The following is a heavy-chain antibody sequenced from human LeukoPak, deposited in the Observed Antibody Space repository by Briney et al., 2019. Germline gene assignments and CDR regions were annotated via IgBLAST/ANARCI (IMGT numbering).Heavy chain of an antibody. V-gene: IGHV3-20*04. CDR2: IDWNGGTT. J-gene: IGHJ4*02. D-gene: IGHD2-15*01. CDR1: GFTFDDYG. CDR3: TRGGPYRYCSSASCFSDF. Sequence: GGSLRLSCAASGFTFDDYGMSWVRQAPGQGLEWVSVIDWNGGTTGYADSVKGRFTISRDNAKNSLYLQMNSLRVDDTALYYCTRGGPYRYCSSASCFSDFWGQGTLVSVSS.